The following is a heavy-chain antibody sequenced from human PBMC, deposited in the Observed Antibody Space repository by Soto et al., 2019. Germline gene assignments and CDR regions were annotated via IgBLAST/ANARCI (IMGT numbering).Heavy chain of an antibody. J-gene: IGHJ4*02. CDR2: ISYDGSNK. CDR1: GFTFNIYA. D-gene: IGHD7-27*01. V-gene: IGHV3-30-3*01. CDR3: ARDLLTDPVH. Sequence: GGSLRLSCAASGFTFNIYAMHWVRQAPGKGLEWVAIISYDGSNKYYADSVKGRFTISRDNSKNTLYLQMNSLRAEDTAVYYCARDLLTDPVHWGQGTLVTVSS.